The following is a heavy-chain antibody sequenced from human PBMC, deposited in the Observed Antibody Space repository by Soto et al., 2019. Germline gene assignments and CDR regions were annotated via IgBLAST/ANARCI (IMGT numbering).Heavy chain of an antibody. Sequence: QVQLLQSGAEVKRPGSSVKVSCEASGGTFNNYAITWVRQAPGQGLEWMGGIIPMFGTNYAQKFQDRVTIAADESTGTAYMELSGLRSEDTAVYFCARPNSYGVTFHYYYGMDVWGQGTTVTVSS. D-gene: IGHD3-10*01. J-gene: IGHJ6*02. V-gene: IGHV1-69*01. CDR1: GGTFNNYA. CDR3: ARPNSYGVTFHYYYGMDV. CDR2: IIPMFGT.